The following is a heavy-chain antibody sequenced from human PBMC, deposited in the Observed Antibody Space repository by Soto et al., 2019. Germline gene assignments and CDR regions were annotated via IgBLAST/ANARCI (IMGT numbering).Heavy chain of an antibody. CDR1: GFTFSSYA. V-gene: IGHV3-23*01. CDR2: ISGSGGST. CDR3: AKDRERSPHDS. Sequence: LRLSCAASGFTFSSYAMSWVRQAPGKGLEWVSSISGSGGSTNYADSVKGRFTISRDLSKNTLYLQMNSLRAEDTAVYYCAKDRERSPHDSWGQGILVTVSS. J-gene: IGHJ4*02. D-gene: IGHD1-1*01.